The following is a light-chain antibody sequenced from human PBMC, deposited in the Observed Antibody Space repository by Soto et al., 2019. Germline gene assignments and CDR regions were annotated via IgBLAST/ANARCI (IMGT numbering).Light chain of an antibody. CDR1: QSVGRNY. J-gene: IGKJ3*01. V-gene: IGKV3-20*01. CDR2: GAS. CDR3: HQYDVSPLT. Sequence: EIVLTQSPDTLSLSPGERATLSCRASQSVGRNYLAWYQQKPGQAPRLLIYGASSRAAGIPDRFSGSGSGTDFTLTISRLEPDDFAVFYCHQYDVSPLTFGPGTKVDLK.